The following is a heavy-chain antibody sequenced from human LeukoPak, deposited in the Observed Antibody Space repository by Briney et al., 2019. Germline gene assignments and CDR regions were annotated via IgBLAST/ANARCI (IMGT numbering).Heavy chain of an antibody. V-gene: IGHV1-69*05. CDR3: ARDSGGERIQLWYFDD. J-gene: IGHJ4*02. D-gene: IGHD5-18*01. CDR2: IIPIFGKA. Sequence: SVKVSCKACGDIFSSYAIRWVRQAPGRGLEGMGGIIPIFGKANYAQKFEGRGTITTDESTSTAYMELSSLRSEDTAVYYCARDSGGERIQLWYFDDWGKGTLVTVAS. CDR1: GDIFSSYA.